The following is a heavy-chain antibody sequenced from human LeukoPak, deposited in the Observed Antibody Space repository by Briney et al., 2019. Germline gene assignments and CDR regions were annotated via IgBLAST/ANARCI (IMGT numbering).Heavy chain of an antibody. J-gene: IGHJ4*02. CDR2: IGFSGGST. CDR3: AKDPYYDILTGLLFDY. CDR1: GFTFSSYA. D-gene: IGHD3-9*01. V-gene: IGHV3-23*01. Sequence: PGGSLRLSCAASGFTFSSYAMSWVRQAPGKGLEWVSVIGFSGGSTYYADSVKGRFTISRDNSKNTLYLQMNSLRAEDTAVYYCAKDPYYDILTGLLFDYWGQGTLVTVSS.